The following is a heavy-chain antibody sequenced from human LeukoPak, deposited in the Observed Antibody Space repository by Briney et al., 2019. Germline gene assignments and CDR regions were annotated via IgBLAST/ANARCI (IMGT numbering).Heavy chain of an antibody. J-gene: IGHJ4*02. V-gene: IGHV4-34*01. Sequence: KPSETLSLTCAVSGGSLNSYYWSWIRQSPGKGLEWIGEVNHRGKTNYNPYLKGRVTMSVATSKNQLSLTLTSVTAAETAVYYCALRGYWGQGPLVTVS. CDR2: VNHRGKT. CDR1: GGSLNSYY. CDR3: ALRGY.